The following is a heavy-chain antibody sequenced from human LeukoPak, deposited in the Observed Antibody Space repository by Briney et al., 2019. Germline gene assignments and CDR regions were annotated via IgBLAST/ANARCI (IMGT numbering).Heavy chain of an antibody. V-gene: IGHV1-2*02. D-gene: IGHD6-19*01. CDR2: INPNSGGT. Sequence: ASVKVSCKASGYTFTGYYMHRVRQAPGQGLEWMGWINPNSGGTNYAQKFQGRVTMTRDTSISTAYMELSRLRSDDTAVYYCARDRSSGWYEFADYWGQGTLVTVSS. J-gene: IGHJ4*02. CDR3: ARDRSSGWYEFADY. CDR1: GYTFTGYY.